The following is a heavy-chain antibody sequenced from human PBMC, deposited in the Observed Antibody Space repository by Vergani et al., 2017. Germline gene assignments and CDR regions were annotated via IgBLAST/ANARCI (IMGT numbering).Heavy chain of an antibody. J-gene: IGHJ4*02. Sequence: QVQLVQSGGSVVQPGGSLRLSCVASGFTFNRYGMQWVRQAPGKGLEWVAYVLLDGNNEYYADSVKGRFIVSRDNSNDALYLQMNSLRTDDTAVYYCARDLAYCHEGSCALWGQGSVVTVSS. CDR3: ARDLAYCHEGSCAL. D-gene: IGHD2-15*01. CDR1: GFTFNRYG. CDR2: VLLDGNNE. V-gene: IGHV3-30*02.